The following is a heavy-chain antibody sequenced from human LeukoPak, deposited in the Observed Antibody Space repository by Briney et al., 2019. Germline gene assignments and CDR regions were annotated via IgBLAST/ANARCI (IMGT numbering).Heavy chain of an antibody. CDR2: IYSSGST. CDR1: GGSISNYF. Sequence: PSETLSLTCSVSGGSISNYFRTWIRQPPGKGLEWIGYIYSSGSTYYNPSPKSRVTISVDTSKNRFSLKLSTVTAADTAVYYCARRPTGDPKFDYWGQGTLVTVSS. D-gene: IGHD7-27*01. CDR3: ARRPTGDPKFDY. V-gene: IGHV4-59*08. J-gene: IGHJ4*02.